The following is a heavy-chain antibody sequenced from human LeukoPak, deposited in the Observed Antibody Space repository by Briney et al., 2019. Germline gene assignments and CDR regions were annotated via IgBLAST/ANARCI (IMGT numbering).Heavy chain of an antibody. CDR3: AKEVVRGGYYYYYMDV. Sequence: GGSLRLSCAASGFTFSNYGMHWVRQAPGKGLEWVSFISYDGSNKYYADSVKGRFTISRDNSKNTLYLQMNSLRAEDTALYYCAKEVVRGGYYYYYMDVWGKGTTVTVSS. CDR1: GFTFSNYG. CDR2: ISYDGSNK. V-gene: IGHV3-30*18. D-gene: IGHD5-12*01. J-gene: IGHJ6*03.